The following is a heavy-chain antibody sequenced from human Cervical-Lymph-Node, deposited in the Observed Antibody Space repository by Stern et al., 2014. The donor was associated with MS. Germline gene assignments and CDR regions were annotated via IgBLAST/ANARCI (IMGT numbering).Heavy chain of an antibody. V-gene: IGHV1-69*01. J-gene: IGHJ6*02. Sequence: VQLVESGAEVKKPGSSVKVSCKASGGTFSSYAISWVRQAPGQGLEWMGGIIPLFGTTNYAQQFQGRVTITADESTSAAYMDLRSLRSEDTAVYYCARSADSSGWYAYYFYGMDVWGQGTTVTVSS. D-gene: IGHD6-19*01. CDR3: ARSADSSGWYAYYFYGMDV. CDR2: IIPLFGTT. CDR1: GGTFSSYA.